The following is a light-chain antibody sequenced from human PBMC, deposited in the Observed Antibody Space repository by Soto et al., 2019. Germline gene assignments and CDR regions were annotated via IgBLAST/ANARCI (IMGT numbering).Light chain of an antibody. CDR1: SSDVGGYNY. V-gene: IGLV2-14*01. Sequence: QSALTQPASVSGSPGQSITISCTGTSSDVGGYNYVSWYQQHPGKAPKLMIYDVSNRPSGVSNRFSGSKSGNTASLTISGLHAEDDADYYCSSYTSSRTRVFGTGTKVTVL. J-gene: IGLJ1*01. CDR3: SSYTSSRTRV. CDR2: DVS.